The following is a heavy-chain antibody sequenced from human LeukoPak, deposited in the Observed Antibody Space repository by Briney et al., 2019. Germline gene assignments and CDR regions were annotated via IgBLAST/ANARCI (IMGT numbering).Heavy chain of an antibody. Sequence: SETLSLTCTVSGYSISSGYCWGWIRQPPGKGLEWIGSIYHSGSTYYNPSLKSRVTISVDTSKNQFSLKLSSVTAADTAVYYCARDRTGEYYFDYWGQGTLVTVSS. V-gene: IGHV4-38-2*02. J-gene: IGHJ4*02. CDR1: GYSISSGYC. D-gene: IGHD7-27*01. CDR3: ARDRTGEYYFDY. CDR2: IYHSGST.